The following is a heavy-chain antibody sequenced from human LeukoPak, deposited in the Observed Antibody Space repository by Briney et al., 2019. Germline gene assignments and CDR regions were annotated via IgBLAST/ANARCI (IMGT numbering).Heavy chain of an antibody. CDR2: ISYDGSNK. D-gene: IGHD3-10*01. CDR3: AKSGLRFGELSVNWFDP. V-gene: IGHV3-30*18. J-gene: IGHJ5*02. Sequence: GRSLRLSCAASGFTFSSYGMHWVRQAPGKGLEWVAVISYDGSNKYYADSVKGRFTISRDNSKNTLYLQMNSLRAEDTAVYYCAKSGLRFGELSVNWFDPWGQGTLVTVSS. CDR1: GFTFSSYG.